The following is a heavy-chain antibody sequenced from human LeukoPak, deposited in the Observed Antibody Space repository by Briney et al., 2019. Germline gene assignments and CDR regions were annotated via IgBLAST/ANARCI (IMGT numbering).Heavy chain of an antibody. CDR3: AREGIAAADYAFDT. J-gene: IGHJ3*02. CDR1: GGSISSYY. CDR2: IYYSGST. Sequence: SETLSLTCTVSGGSISSYYWSWIRQPPGKGLEWIGYIYYSGSTNYNPSLKSRVTISVGTSKNQFSLKLSSVTAADTAVYYCAREGIAAADYAFDTWGQGTMVTVSS. V-gene: IGHV4-59*01. D-gene: IGHD6-13*01.